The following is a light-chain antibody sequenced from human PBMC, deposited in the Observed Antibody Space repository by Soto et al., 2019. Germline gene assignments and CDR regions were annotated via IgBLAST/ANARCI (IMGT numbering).Light chain of an antibody. CDR2: EAS. Sequence: DIQMTQSPSTLSASVGDRVTITCRASQSISSWLAWYQQKPGKAPNLLIYEASRLESAVPSRFSGSASGTEFTLTINGLQPDDFATYYCQQYSSYPETFGQGTKVEIK. V-gene: IGKV1-5*03. J-gene: IGKJ1*01. CDR1: QSISSW. CDR3: QQYSSYPET.